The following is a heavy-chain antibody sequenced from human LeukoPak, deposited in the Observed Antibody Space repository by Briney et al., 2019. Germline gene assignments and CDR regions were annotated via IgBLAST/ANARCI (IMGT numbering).Heavy chain of an antibody. CDR3: ARENRAEYSYVYYGGPGAADYYREV. CDR1: GYTFTSYG. D-gene: IGHD5-18*01. V-gene: IGHV1-18*01. CDR2: ISAYNGNT. J-gene: IGHJ6*03. Sequence: ASVKVSCKASGYTFTSYGISWVRQAPGQGLEWMGWISAYNGNTNYAQKLQGRVTMTTDTSTSTAYMELRSLRSDDTAVYYCARENRAEYSYVYYGGPGAADYYREVGGKGTRVTVS.